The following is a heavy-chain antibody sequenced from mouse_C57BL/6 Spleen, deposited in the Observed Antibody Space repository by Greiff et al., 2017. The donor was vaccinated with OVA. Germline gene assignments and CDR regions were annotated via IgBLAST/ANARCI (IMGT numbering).Heavy chain of an antibody. D-gene: IGHD5-5*01. CDR1: GYSFTGYY. V-gene: IGHV1-42*01. CDR3: ARFSYLYAMDY. Sequence: EVQLQQSGPELVKPGASVKISCKASGYSFTGYYMNWVKQSPEKSLEWIGEINPSTGGTTYNQKFKAKATLTVDKSSSTAYMQLKSLTSEDSAVYYCARFSYLYAMDYWGQGTSVTVSS. J-gene: IGHJ4*01. CDR2: INPSTGGT.